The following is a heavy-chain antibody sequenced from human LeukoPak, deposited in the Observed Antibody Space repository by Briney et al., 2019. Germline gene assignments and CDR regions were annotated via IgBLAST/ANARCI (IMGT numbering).Heavy chain of an antibody. CDR1: GFTFSTYA. Sequence: GKSLRLSCAASGFTFSTYAMHWVRQATGKGLEWVAVISYDGSNKYYADSVKGRFTISRDSSKNTLYLQVSSLRAEDTAVYYCARDLKYSSSWYYFDYWGQGTLVTVSS. D-gene: IGHD6-13*01. J-gene: IGHJ4*02. CDR3: ARDLKYSSSWYYFDY. CDR2: ISYDGSNK. V-gene: IGHV3-30-3*01.